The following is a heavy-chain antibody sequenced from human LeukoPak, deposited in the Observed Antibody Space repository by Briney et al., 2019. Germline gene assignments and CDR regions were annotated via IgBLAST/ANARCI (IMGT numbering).Heavy chain of an antibody. CDR3: VKDDPVLHF. Sequence: GGSLRLSCSASGLTFSTCAIHWIRQAPGRGLEWLTLIRPDGGKKFYSDSVKGRLTVARDNLKNMLYLEMNSLRSEDTAVYYCVKDDPVLHFWGQGTLVSVSS. V-gene: IGHV3-30*02. J-gene: IGHJ4*02. CDR1: GLTFSTCA. CDR2: IRPDGGKK.